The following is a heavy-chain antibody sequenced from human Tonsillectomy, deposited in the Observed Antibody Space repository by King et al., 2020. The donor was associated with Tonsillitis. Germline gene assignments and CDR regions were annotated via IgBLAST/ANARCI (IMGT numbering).Heavy chain of an antibody. CDR1: GFTFSTYW. J-gene: IGHJ3*02. CDR3: ARDEGDLYDSSNYYDAFDI. V-gene: IGHV3-7*04. CDR2: IKQDGSYK. Sequence: AQLVESGGGLVQPGGSLRLSCAASGFTFSTYWMIWVRQAPGKGLEWVANIKQDGSYKNYVDSVKGRFIISRDNAKNSLYLQMNSLRAEDTAVYYCARDEGDLYDSSNYYDAFDIWGQGTMVTVSS. D-gene: IGHD3-22*01.